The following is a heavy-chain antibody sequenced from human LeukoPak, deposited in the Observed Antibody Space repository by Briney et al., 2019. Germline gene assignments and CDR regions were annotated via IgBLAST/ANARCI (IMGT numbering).Heavy chain of an antibody. Sequence: GGSLRLSCAASGFTFSSYAMSWVRQTPGKGLEWVSAISGSGGSTYYADSVKGRFTISRDNSKNTLYLQMNSLRAEDTAVYYCARERWGSNRAFDIWGQGTMVTVSS. CDR1: GFTFSSYA. V-gene: IGHV3-23*01. J-gene: IGHJ3*02. CDR2: ISGSGGST. D-gene: IGHD2-8*02. CDR3: ARERWGSNRAFDI.